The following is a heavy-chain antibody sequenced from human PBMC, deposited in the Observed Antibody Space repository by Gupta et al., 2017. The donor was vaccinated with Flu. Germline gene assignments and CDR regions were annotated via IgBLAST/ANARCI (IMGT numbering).Heavy chain of an antibody. Sequence: HWVRQAPGKGLVWVSRIKSDESSASYADYVKGRCTISRDNAKNTLYLQMNSLRAEDKAVYYCARDGAGDCSGGSCYSWFDPWGQGTLVTVSS. CDR3: ARDGAGDCSGGSCYSWFDP. D-gene: IGHD2-15*01. J-gene: IGHJ5*02. V-gene: IGHV3-74*01. CDR2: IKSDESSA.